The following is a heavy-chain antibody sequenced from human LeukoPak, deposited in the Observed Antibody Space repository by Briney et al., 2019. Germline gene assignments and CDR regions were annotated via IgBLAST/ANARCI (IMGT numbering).Heavy chain of an antibody. J-gene: IGHJ6*03. D-gene: IGHD6-13*01. Sequence: GGSLRLSCAASGFTFSSYSMNWVRQAPGKGLEWVSSISSSSSYIYYADSVKGRFTISRDNAKNSLYLQMNSLRAEDTAVYYCAGGGRSSSTGYYYYYMDVWGNGTTVTVSS. CDR2: ISSSSSYI. CDR3: AGGGRSSSTGYYYYYMDV. V-gene: IGHV3-21*01. CDR1: GFTFSSYS.